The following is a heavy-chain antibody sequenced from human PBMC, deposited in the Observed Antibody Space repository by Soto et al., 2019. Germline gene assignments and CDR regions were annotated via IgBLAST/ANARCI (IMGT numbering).Heavy chain of an antibody. D-gene: IGHD3-3*01. J-gene: IGHJ4*02. CDR2: IWYDGSNK. Sequence: GGSLRLSCAASGFTFSSYGMHWVRQAPGKGLEWVAVIWYDGSNKYYADSVKGRFTISRDNSKNTLYLQMNSLRAEDTAVYYCARDDGVNYDFWSGYWGVTDYWGQGTLVTVSS. V-gene: IGHV3-33*01. CDR1: GFTFSSYG. CDR3: ARDDGVNYDFWSGYWGVTDY.